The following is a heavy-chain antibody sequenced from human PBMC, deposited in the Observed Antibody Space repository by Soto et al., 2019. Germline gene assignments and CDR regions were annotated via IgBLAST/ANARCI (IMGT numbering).Heavy chain of an antibody. Sequence: PGGSLRLSCAASGFTFSTYAMAWVRQAPGKGLEWVSVISGSGGSIYWADSVKGRFTISRDNSKNTLYLQMNSLRAEDTAVYYCAKLSGYYTENVFDIWGQGTMVTVSS. V-gene: IGHV3-23*01. J-gene: IGHJ3*02. CDR2: ISGSGGSI. CDR3: AKLSGYYTENVFDI. CDR1: GFTFSTYA. D-gene: IGHD3-22*01.